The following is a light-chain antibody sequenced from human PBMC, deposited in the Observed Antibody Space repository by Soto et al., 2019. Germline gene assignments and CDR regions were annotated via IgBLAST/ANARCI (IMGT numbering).Light chain of an antibody. Sequence: QSALTQPASVSGSPGQSITISCTGTSSDVGGYNYVSWYQQQPPKATKLMNYDVSNRPSGVSDHFSGSKSGNTASLTISGLQAEDEADYYCYSYTTSSTDVFGTGTKVTVL. J-gene: IGLJ1*01. CDR3: YSYTTSSTDV. CDR2: DVS. CDR1: SSDVGGYNY. V-gene: IGLV2-14*01.